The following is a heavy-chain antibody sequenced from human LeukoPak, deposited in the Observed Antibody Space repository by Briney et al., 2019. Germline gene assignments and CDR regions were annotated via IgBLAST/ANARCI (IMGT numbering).Heavy chain of an antibody. CDR2: ISAYNGDT. V-gene: IGHV1-18*01. CDR3: ARDPSNSSGRYEYFDY. J-gene: IGHJ4*02. Sequence: ASVKVSCKASGYTFTHHSISWVRQAPGQGLEWMGWISAYNGDTNYAQKSRGRVTMTTDTSTTTAYMELRSLRSDDTAVYYCARDPSNSSGRYEYFDYWGQGTLVTVSS. CDR1: GYTFTHHS. D-gene: IGHD6-19*01.